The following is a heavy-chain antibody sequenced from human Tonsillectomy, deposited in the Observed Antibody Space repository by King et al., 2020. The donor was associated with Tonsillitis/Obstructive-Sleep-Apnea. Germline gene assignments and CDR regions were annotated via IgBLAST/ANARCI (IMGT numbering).Heavy chain of an antibody. CDR3: ARGGGIPGAFDY. CDR1: GGSISSGGYY. D-gene: IGHD3-16*01. Sequence: PLQESGPGLVKPSQTLSLTCTVSGGSISSGGYYWSWIRQHPGKGLEWIGYIYYSGSTYYNPSLKSLVTISVDTSKNQFSLKLSSVTAADTAVYYCARGGGIPGAFDYWGQGTLVTVSS. CDR2: IYYSGST. J-gene: IGHJ4*02. V-gene: IGHV4-31*01.